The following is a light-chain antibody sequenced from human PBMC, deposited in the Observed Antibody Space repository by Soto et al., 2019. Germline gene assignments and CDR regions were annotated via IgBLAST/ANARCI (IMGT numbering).Light chain of an antibody. Sequence: SYELTQPPSVSVAPGQTARITRGGNNTELKSVHWYQQKPGQAPVLVVYDDGDRTTGIPERFSGSKSGNTATLTTSRVEAGDEADYYCQVWDTTNPVIFGGGTKVTVL. J-gene: IGLJ2*01. CDR1: NTELKS. V-gene: IGLV3-21*02. CDR3: QVWDTTNPVI. CDR2: DDG.